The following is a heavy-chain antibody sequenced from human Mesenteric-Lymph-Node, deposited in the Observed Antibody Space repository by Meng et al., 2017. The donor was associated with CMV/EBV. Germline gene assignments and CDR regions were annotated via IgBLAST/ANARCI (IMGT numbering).Heavy chain of an antibody. CDR1: GFTFSSYG. D-gene: IGHD4-11*01. CDR2: IWYDGSNK. Sequence: GESLKISCAASGFTFSSYGMHWVRQAPGKGLEWVAVIWYDGSNKYYEDSVKGRFTISRDNSKNTLYLQMNSLRAEDTAVYYCAADYSINYGQSYYYYYGMDVWGQGTTVTVSS. V-gene: IGHV3-30*02. J-gene: IGHJ6*02. CDR3: AADYSINYGQSYYYYYGMDV.